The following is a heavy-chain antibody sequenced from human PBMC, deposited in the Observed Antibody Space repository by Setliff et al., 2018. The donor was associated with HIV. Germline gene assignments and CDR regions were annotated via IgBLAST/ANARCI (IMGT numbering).Heavy chain of an antibody. V-gene: IGHV3-74*01. CDR1: GFTFTDYW. D-gene: IGHD6-6*01. Sequence: SCAASGFTFTDYWMHWVRQVPGQGLVWVSRINVDGSSISYADSVKGRFTISRDNAKNTLFLQMNSLRAEDTAVYYCARLPQDVRSSIDFWGQGTLVTAPQ. CDR2: INVDGSSI. CDR3: ARLPQDVRSSIDF. J-gene: IGHJ4*02.